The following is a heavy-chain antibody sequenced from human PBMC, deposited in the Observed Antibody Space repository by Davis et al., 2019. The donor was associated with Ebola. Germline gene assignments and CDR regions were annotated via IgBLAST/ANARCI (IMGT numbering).Heavy chain of an antibody. J-gene: IGHJ6*02. D-gene: IGHD3-3*01. CDR2: IYYSGST. CDR3: ARGDYDFWSGYYGYGMDV. V-gene: IGHV4-61*01. CDR1: GGSVSSGSYH. Sequence: PSETLSLTCTVSGGSVSSGSYHWSWIRQPPGKGLEWIGYIYYSGSTNYNPSLKRRVTISVDTSKNQFPLKLSSVTAADTAVYYCARGDYDFWSGYYGYGMDVWGQGTMVTVSS.